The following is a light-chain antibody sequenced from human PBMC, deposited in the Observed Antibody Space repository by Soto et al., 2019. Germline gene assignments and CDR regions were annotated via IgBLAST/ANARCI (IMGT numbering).Light chain of an antibody. CDR1: QSISDH. Sequence: DVPMTQSPSSLSASVGDRVTITCRAGQSISDHLNWYQQKPGKAPKILIYAATNLQDGVPSRFSGRGSGTEFILTISSLQLDDVATYYCQQSYSSWLTFGGGTKVAI. CDR2: AAT. CDR3: QQSYSSWLT. V-gene: IGKV1-39*01. J-gene: IGKJ4*01.